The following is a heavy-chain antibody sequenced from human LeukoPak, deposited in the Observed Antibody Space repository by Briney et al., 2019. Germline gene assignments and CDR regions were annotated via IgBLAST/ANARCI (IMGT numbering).Heavy chain of an antibody. Sequence: ASVKVSCKASGYTFTGYYMHWVRQAPGQGLEWMGWINPNSGGTNYAQKFQGRVTMTRDTSISTAYMELSRLRPDDTAVYYCARRGVGATAYYHYCMDVWGKGTTVTVSS. D-gene: IGHD1-26*01. CDR3: ARRGVGATAYYHYCMDV. CDR2: INPNSGGT. CDR1: GYTFTGYY. J-gene: IGHJ6*03. V-gene: IGHV1-2*02.